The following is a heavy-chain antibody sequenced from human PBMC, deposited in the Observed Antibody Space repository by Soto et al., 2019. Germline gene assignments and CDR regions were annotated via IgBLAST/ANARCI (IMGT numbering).Heavy chain of an antibody. V-gene: IGHV4-59*01. CDR3: ARGIDYDFWSGYLPSDYYYYYGMDV. CDR2: IHYSGST. J-gene: IGHJ6*02. D-gene: IGHD3-3*01. Sequence: SETLSLTCTVSGGSISSYYWSWIRQPPGKGLEWIGYIHYSGSTNYNPSLKSRVTISVDTSKNQFSLKLSSVTAADTAVYYCARGIDYDFWSGYLPSDYYYYYGMDVWGQGTTVTVSS. CDR1: GGSISSYY.